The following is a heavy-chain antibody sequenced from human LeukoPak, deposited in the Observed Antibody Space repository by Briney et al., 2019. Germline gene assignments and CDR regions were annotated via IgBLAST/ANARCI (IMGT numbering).Heavy chain of an antibody. CDR1: GFTFSSHA. CDR2: ISYDGSNK. D-gene: IGHD2-2*01. CDR3: ARDRGSTSSYGMDV. J-gene: IGHJ6*04. V-gene: IGHV3-30*04. Sequence: GGSLRLSCAASGFTFSSHAMHWVRQAPGKGLEWVAVISYDGSNKYYADSVKGRFTISRDNSKNTLYLQMNSLRAEDTAVYYCARDRGSTSSYGMDVWGKGTTVTVSS.